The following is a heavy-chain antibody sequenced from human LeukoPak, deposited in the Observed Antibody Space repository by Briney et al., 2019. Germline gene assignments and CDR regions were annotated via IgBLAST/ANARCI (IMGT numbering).Heavy chain of an antibody. D-gene: IGHD1-26*01. Sequence: SETLSLTCAVYGGSFSGYYWSWIRQPPGKGLEWIGEINHSGSTNYNPSLKSRVTISVDTSKNQFSLKLSSVTAADTAVYYCASGLLPSSRAFDIWGQGTMVTVSS. CDR3: ASGLLPSSRAFDI. CDR1: GGSFSGYY. CDR2: INHSGST. J-gene: IGHJ3*02. V-gene: IGHV4-34*01.